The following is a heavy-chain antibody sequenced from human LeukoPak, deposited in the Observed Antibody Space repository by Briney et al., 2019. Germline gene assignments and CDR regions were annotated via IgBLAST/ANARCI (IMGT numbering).Heavy chain of an antibody. D-gene: IGHD3-9*01. CDR3: ARNTYYDISTGYFDAFDI. CDR2: INPNSGGT. CDR1: GYTFTGYY. Sequence: ASVKVSCKASGYTFTGYYMHWVRQAPGQGLEWMGWINPNSGGTNYAQKFQGRVTMTRDTSISTAYMELGRLRSDDTAVYYCARNTYYDISTGYFDAFDIWGQGTMVTVSS. J-gene: IGHJ3*02. V-gene: IGHV1-2*02.